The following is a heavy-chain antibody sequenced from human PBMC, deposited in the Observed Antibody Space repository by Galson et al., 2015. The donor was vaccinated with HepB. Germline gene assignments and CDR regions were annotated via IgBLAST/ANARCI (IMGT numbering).Heavy chain of an antibody. J-gene: IGHJ3*01. V-gene: IGHV3-7*03. D-gene: IGHD1-14*01. Sequence: SLRLSCAASGFSFNNHWMSWVRQAPGKGLEWVANMKQDGSGRNYVDSVKGRFTISRDNVNNLVYLQMNSLRVEDTAMYYCAREGRHRGGFDLWGPGAMVTVSS. CDR1: GFSFNNHW. CDR3: AREGRHRGGFDL. CDR2: MKQDGSGR.